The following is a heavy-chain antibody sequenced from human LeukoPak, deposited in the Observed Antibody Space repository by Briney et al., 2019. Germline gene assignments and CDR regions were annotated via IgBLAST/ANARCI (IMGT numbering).Heavy chain of an antibody. Sequence: PGGSLRLSCAASGFTFSDYWIHWVRQAPGKGLVWVSRINTDGSITNYADSVKGRFSISRDNAKNTLSLQMNSLRAEDTAVYYCAKDLVDYGDYGPGAFDIWGQGTMVTVSS. CDR2: INTDGSIT. V-gene: IGHV3-74*01. D-gene: IGHD4-17*01. J-gene: IGHJ3*02. CDR3: AKDLVDYGDYGPGAFDI. CDR1: GFTFSDYW.